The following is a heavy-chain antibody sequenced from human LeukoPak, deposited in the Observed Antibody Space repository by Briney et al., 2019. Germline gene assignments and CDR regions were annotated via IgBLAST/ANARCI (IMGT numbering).Heavy chain of an antibody. D-gene: IGHD5-12*01. V-gene: IGHV3-21*01. CDR1: GFTFNTYT. CDR3: AKRTRGYEPNWFDP. J-gene: IGHJ5*02. Sequence: GGSLRLSCAASGFTFNTYTMNWVRQAPGKGLEWVSSISSGTSYIYYADSVKGRFTISRDNAKNSLYLQMNSLRAEDTAVYYCAKRTRGYEPNWFDPWGQGTLVTVSS. CDR2: ISSGTSYI.